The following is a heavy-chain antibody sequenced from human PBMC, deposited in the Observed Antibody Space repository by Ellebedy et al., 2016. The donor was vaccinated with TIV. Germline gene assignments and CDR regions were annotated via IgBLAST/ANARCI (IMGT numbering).Heavy chain of an antibody. Sequence: GESLKISCAASGFTFSTYWRTWVRQAPGKGLEWVANIKQDGSEKYYVDSVKGRFTISRDNAKNSLYLQMNSLRPEDTAVYYCTSPRSGYNSGWTYWGQGTLVTVSS. CDR1: GFTFSTYW. J-gene: IGHJ4*02. V-gene: IGHV3-7*03. CDR2: IKQDGSEK. CDR3: TSPRSGYNSGWTY. D-gene: IGHD6-19*01.